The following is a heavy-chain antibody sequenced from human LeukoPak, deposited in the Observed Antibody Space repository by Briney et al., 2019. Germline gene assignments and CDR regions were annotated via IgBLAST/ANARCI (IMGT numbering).Heavy chain of an antibody. D-gene: IGHD5-24*01. CDR1: GYSFINYW. CDR2: IYPVDSKT. V-gene: IGHV5-51*01. Sequence: GESLKISCKGSGYSFINYWVGWVRQMPGKGLEWMGIIYPVDSKTRYSPSFQAQVTISADKSISTAYLEWGSLKASDTAIYYCVRRPVERRYGMDVWGQGTTVTVSS. J-gene: IGHJ6*02. CDR3: VRRPVERRYGMDV.